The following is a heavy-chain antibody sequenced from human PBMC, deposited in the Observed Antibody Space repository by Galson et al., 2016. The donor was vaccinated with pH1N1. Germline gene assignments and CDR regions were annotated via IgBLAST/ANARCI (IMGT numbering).Heavy chain of an antibody. CDR2: IYYSGST. CDR3: ASLLWFGELGGYFQH. Sequence: LSLTCTVSGGSISSRSYYWGWIRQPPGKGLEWIGCIYYSGSTNYNPSVKSRVTISVDTSKNQFSLKLSSVTAADTAVYYCASLLWFGELGGYFQHWGQGTLVTVSS. CDR1: GGSISSRSYY. D-gene: IGHD3-10*01. V-gene: IGHV4-61*05. J-gene: IGHJ1*01.